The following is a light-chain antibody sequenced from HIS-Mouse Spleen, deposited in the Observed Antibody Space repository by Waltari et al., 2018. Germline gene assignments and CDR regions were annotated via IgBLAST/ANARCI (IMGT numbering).Light chain of an antibody. Sequence: QSALTQPRSVSGSPGQSVTISCTGTSSDVGGYNYVSWYQQHPGKAPKLMIYDVSKRPSWVPDRFSGSRSGNTASLTISGLQAEDEADYYCCSYAGSYILVFGGGTKLTVL. CDR3: CSYAGSYILV. CDR2: DVS. CDR1: SSDVGGYNY. V-gene: IGLV2-11*01. J-gene: IGLJ2*01.